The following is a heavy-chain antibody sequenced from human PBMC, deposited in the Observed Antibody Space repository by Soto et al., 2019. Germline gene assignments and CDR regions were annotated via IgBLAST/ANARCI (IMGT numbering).Heavy chain of an antibody. CDR2: IYYSGST. J-gene: IGHJ4*02. CDR1: GGSISSGGYY. CDR3: ARSSQSPVTTFDY. Sequence: QEQLQESGPGLVKPSQTLSLTCTVSGGSISSGGYYWSWIRQHPGKGLEWIGYIYYSGSTYYNPSLKCRVTISVETSKIQFSLKLSSVTAANTDVYYCARSSQSPVTTFDYWGQGTLITVSS. D-gene: IGHD4-17*01. V-gene: IGHV4-31*03.